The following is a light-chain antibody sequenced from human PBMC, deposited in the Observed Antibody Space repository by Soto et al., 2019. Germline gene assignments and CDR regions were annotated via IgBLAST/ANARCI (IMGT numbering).Light chain of an antibody. CDR2: YGS. V-gene: IGLV3-21*04. Sequence: SYELTQPPSVSVAPGKTARITCGGNNIGSKSVHWYQQKPGQAPVLVIYYGSDRPSGIPERFSGSNSGNTATLTISRVEAGDEADYYCRVWDSSSDLVLFGGGTKLTVL. CDR3: RVWDSSSDLVL. CDR1: NIGSKS. J-gene: IGLJ2*01.